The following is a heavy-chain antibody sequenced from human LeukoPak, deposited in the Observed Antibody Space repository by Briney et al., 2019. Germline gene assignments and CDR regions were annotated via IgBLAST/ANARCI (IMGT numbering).Heavy chain of an antibody. Sequence: ASVKVSCKASGYTFTSYGISWVRQAPGQGLEWMGWINPNSGNTGYAQKFQGRVTITRNTSISTAYMELSSLRSEDTAVYYCARDPYYYGSGSYYNFDYWGQGTLVTVSS. J-gene: IGHJ4*02. CDR3: ARDPYYYGSGSYYNFDY. D-gene: IGHD3-10*01. CDR2: INPNSGNT. V-gene: IGHV1-8*03. CDR1: GYTFTSYG.